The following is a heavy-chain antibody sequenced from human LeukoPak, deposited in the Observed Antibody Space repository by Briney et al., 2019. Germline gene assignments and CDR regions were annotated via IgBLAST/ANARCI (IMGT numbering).Heavy chain of an antibody. CDR1: GFTFSIYG. D-gene: IGHD1-1*01. CDR2: ISDNGGNT. V-gene: IGHV3-23*01. J-gene: IGHJ4*02. CDR3: AKATGTLGN. Sequence: GGSLRFSCAASGFTFSIYGMGWVRQAPGKGLEWVSSISDNGGNTYYADSVKGRFTISRDNSKNTLYLQMNSLTAEDTAIYYCAKATGTLGNWGQGTLVTVSS.